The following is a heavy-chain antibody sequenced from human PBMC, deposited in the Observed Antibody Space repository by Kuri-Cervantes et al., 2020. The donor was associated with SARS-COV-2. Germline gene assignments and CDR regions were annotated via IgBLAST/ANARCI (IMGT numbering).Heavy chain of an antibody. CDR1: GYTLTELS. Sequence: ASVKVSCKVSGYTLTELSMHWVRQAPGKGLEWMGWINAGNGNTKYSQKFQGRVTITRDTSASTAYMELSSLRSEDTAVYYCARSRRLSKGYFDYWGQGTLVTVSS. CDR2: INAGNGNT. V-gene: IGHV1-3*01. J-gene: IGHJ4*02. CDR3: ARSRRLSKGYFDY.